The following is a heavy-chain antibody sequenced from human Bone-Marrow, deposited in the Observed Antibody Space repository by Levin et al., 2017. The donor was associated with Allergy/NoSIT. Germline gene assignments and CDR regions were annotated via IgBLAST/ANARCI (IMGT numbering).Heavy chain of an antibody. Sequence: SETLSLTCSVSGGSISSGRYYFTWVRQSAGKGLEWIGRIYTTGSTNYNPSLESRVTISRDTFKKEVYLTLSSVTAAEPAVYYCARDRLASLYYYSMDVWGRGTTVIVSS. J-gene: IGHJ6*03. V-gene: IGHV4-61*02. CDR3: ARDRLASLYYYSMDV. CDR1: GGSISSGRYY. CDR2: IYTTGST.